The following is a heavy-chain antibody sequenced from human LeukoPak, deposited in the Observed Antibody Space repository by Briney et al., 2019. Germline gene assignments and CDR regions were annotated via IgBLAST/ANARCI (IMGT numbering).Heavy chain of an antibody. D-gene: IGHD3-10*01. Sequence: GGSLRLSCAASGFTFTTYWMHWVRQAPGKGLVWVSHINSDGSITSYADSVKGRFTISRDNAKNTLYLQINSLRAEDTAVYYCAKNSVLLWFGEGSWFDPWGQGTLVTVSS. CDR2: INSDGSIT. CDR1: GFTFTTYW. CDR3: AKNSVLLWFGEGSWFDP. J-gene: IGHJ5*02. V-gene: IGHV3-74*01.